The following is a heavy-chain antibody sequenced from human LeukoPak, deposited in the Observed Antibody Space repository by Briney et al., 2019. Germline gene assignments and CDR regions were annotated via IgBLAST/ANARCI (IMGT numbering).Heavy chain of an antibody. CDR3: ASHPYSSGWYVDY. V-gene: IGHV4-59*04. CDR2: IYYSGST. J-gene: IGHJ4*02. CDR1: GYTFSNAW. D-gene: IGHD6-19*01. Sequence: PGGSLRLSCAASGYTFSNAWMSWIRQPPGKGLEWIANIYYSGSTYYNPSLKSRVTISVDTSKNQFSLKVNSVTAADTAVYYCASHPYSSGWYVDYWGQGTLVTVSS.